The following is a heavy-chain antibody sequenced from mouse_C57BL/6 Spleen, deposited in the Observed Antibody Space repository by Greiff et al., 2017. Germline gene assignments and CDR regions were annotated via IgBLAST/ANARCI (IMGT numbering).Heavy chain of an antibody. CDR3: ARTGVGY. CDR1: GYTFTDYY. J-gene: IGHJ2*01. CDR2: INPNNGGT. Sequence: EVQLQQSGPELVKPGASVKISCKASGYTFTDYYMNWVKQSHGKSLEWIGDINPNNGGTSYNQKFKGKATLTVDKSSSTAYMELRSLTSEDSAVYYCARTGVGYWGQGTTLTVSS. D-gene: IGHD1-1*01. V-gene: IGHV1-26*01.